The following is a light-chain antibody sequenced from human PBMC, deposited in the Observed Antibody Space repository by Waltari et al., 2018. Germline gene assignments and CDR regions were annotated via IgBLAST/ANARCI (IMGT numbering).Light chain of an antibody. CDR3: QQYTNWPPWT. CDR1: QSVRSN. V-gene: IGKV3-15*01. CDR2: GAS. Sequence: EIMMTQSPATLSVFPGERATLPCRASQSVRSNLVWYQQKPGQAPRLLIYGASTRATGIPARFSGSGSGTEFTLIISSVQSEDVAVYYCQQYTNWPPWTFGQGTKVEIK. J-gene: IGKJ1*01.